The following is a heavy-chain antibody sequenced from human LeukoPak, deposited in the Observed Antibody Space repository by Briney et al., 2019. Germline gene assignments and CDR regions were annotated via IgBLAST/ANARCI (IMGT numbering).Heavy chain of an antibody. CDR2: IYYSGTT. Sequence: KPSETLSLTCNVSGGSISTYYWSWIRQPPGKGLEWIGYIYYSGTTNYNPSLKSRVTISVDTSKNQVSLKLTSVPAADTAVYYCAGTYSSGWAVYYYYGMNVWGQGTTVSVSS. D-gene: IGHD6-19*01. CDR1: GGSISTYY. CDR3: AGTYSSGWAVYYYYGMNV. V-gene: IGHV4-59*01. J-gene: IGHJ6*02.